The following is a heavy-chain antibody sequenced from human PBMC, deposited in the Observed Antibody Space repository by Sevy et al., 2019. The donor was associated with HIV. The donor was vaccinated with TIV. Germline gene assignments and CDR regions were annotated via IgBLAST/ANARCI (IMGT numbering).Heavy chain of an antibody. CDR3: ARGARGTLPSYYYYTMDV. CDR1: GYSFSDYW. Sequence: GESLKISCKGSGYSFSDYWVGWVRHMPGKGLEWMGIIYPGDSDTTYSPAFQGQVTISADKSISTAYLQWSSLKASDTAIYYCARGARGTLPSYYYYTMDVWGQGTTVTVSS. J-gene: IGHJ6*02. D-gene: IGHD1-1*01. CDR2: IYPGDSDT. V-gene: IGHV5-51*01.